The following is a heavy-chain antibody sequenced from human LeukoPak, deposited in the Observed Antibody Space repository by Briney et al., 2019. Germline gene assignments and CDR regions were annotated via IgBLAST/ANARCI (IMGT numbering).Heavy chain of an antibody. Sequence: GGSLRLSCAASGXXXXXXGXXXXXXAXGXXLXXVXVIWYXGSDKYYADSLKGRFTISRDNSKNTLYLQMNSLRAEDTAVYYCARDLGDAGGRAFDIWGQGTMVTVSS. J-gene: IGHJ3*02. CDR1: GXXXXXXG. V-gene: IGHV3-33*01. D-gene: IGHD2-15*01. CDR2: IWYXGSDK. CDR3: ARDLGDAGGRAFDI.